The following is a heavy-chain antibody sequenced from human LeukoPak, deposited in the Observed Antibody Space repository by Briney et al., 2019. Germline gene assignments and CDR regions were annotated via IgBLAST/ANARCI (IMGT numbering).Heavy chain of an antibody. CDR1: GFTINDYG. Sequence: PGGSLRLSCAFSGFTINDYGVNWVRRAPGKGLEWLSHTSVTGAVTTYADSLKGRFTISSDTAKNSLYLQLSSLTVGDTAIYYCARDRDGDEDFDYWGRGTLVTISS. J-gene: IGHJ4*02. D-gene: IGHD4-17*01. CDR2: TSVTGAVT. V-gene: IGHV3-48*01. CDR3: ARDRDGDEDFDY.